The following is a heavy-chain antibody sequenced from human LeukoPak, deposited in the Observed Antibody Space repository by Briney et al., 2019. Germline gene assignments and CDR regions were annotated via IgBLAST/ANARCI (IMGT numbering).Heavy chain of an antibody. CDR1: GFTFSSYE. CDR3: ARAPAEWLPMGGYFDY. CDR2: ISSSGSTI. V-gene: IGHV3-48*03. D-gene: IGHD5-12*01. Sequence: PGGSLRLSCAASGFTFSSYEMNWVRQAPGKGLEWVSYISSSGSTIYYADSVKGRFTISRDNAKNSLYLQMNSLRAEDTAVYYCARAPAEWLPMGGYFDYWGQGTLVTVSS. J-gene: IGHJ4*02.